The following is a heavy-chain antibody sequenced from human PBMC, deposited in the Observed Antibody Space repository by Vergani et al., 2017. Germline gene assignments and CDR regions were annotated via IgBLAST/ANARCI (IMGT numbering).Heavy chain of an antibody. CDR1: GYTFSSYD. D-gene: IGHD2-2*01. V-gene: IGHV1-8*01. Sequence: QVQLVQSGAEVTKPGASVKVSCKASGYTFSSYDINWVRQATGQGLEWMGWMNPNSGNTGYAQKLQGRVTMTRNTSIRTAYMELSSLRSEDTAVYYCARGVPYCSGTSCSNDAFDIWGQGTMVTVSS. J-gene: IGHJ3*02. CDR2: MNPNSGNT. CDR3: ARGVPYCSGTSCSNDAFDI.